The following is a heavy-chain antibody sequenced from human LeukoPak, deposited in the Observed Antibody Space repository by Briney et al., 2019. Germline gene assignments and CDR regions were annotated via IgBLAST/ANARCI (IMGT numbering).Heavy chain of an antibody. D-gene: IGHD3-22*01. J-gene: IGHJ4*02. Sequence: SETLSLTCIVSVGSIGTYYWSWIREPPGRGAGRVGDIFYTGRTNYNPSLKSRVTILVDTSKKQFSLKLSSVTAADTALYYCARRDADSTGYLYYFDYWGQGTLVTVSS. V-gene: IGHV4-59*08. CDR3: ARRDADSTGYLYYFDY. CDR1: VGSIGTYY. CDR2: IFYTGRT.